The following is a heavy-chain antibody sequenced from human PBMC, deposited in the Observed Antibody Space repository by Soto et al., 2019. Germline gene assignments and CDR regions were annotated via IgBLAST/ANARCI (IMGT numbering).Heavy chain of an antibody. D-gene: IGHD5-18*01. J-gene: IGHJ4*01. CDR1: GFTFGDYA. Sequence: SLRLSCAASGFTFGDYAMHWVRQVPGRGLEWVSGVSWTNISFGYADSVKGRFTISGDNAKNSLYLQMNSLRREDTAFYYCAKDRNTAMVTGDFDYWGHGTLVTVSS. CDR2: VSWTNISF. CDR3: AKDRNTAMVTGDFDY. V-gene: IGHV3-9*01.